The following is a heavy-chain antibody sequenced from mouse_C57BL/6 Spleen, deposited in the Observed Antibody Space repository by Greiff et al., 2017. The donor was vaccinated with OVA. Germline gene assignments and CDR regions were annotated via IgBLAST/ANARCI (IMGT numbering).Heavy chain of an antibody. J-gene: IGHJ2*01. CDR2: IDPETGGT. D-gene: IGHD2-5*01. CDR1: GYTFTDYE. V-gene: IGHV1-15*01. CDR3: TRKGPDYSNPRSFDY. Sequence: QVQLQQSGAELVRPGASVTLSCKASGYTFTDYEMHWVKQTPVHGLEWIGAIDPETGGTAYNQKFKGKAILTADTSSSTAYMELRSLTSEDSAVYDCTRKGPDYSNPRSFDYWGQGTTLTVSS.